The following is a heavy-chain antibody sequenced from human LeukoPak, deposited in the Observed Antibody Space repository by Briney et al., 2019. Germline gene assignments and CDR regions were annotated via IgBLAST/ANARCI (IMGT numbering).Heavy chain of an antibody. D-gene: IGHD2-2*01. CDR2: IYHSGST. Sequence: SETLSLTCTVSGGSISSGGYYWGWIRQPPGKGLEWIGYIYHSGSTYYNPSLKSRVTISVDRSKNQFSLKLSSVTAADTAVYYCARDQRGGGYCSSTSCPYWFDPWGQGTLVTVSS. V-gene: IGHV4-30-2*01. CDR1: GGSISSGGYY. CDR3: ARDQRGGGYCSSTSCPYWFDP. J-gene: IGHJ5*02.